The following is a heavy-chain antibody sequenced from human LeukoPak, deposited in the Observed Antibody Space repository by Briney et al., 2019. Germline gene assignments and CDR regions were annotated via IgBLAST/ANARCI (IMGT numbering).Heavy chain of an antibody. D-gene: IGHD3-16*02. Sequence: GGSLRLSCAASGFTVSSNYMSWVRQAPGKGLEWVSGVNGNGGSTSYADSVKGRFTIFRDNSKNTVYLQMNSLRVEDTAVYYCAKSLYGGCDYWGQGIVVTVSS. J-gene: IGHJ4*02. CDR2: VNGNGGST. CDR3: AKSLYGGCDY. CDR1: GFTVSSNY. V-gene: IGHV3-53*01.